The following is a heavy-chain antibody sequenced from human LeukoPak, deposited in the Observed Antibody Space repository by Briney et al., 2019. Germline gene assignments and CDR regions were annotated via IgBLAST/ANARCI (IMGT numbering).Heavy chain of an antibody. CDR3: ARDSQITMVRGAIITSLIPNWFDP. Sequence: GGSLRLSCAASGFTFSSYWMSWVRQAPGKGLEWVANIKQDGSEKYYVDSVKGRFTISRDNAKNSLYLQMNSLRAEDTAVYYCARDSQITMVRGAIITSLIPNWFDPWGQGTLVTVSS. CDR2: IKQDGSEK. V-gene: IGHV3-7*01. CDR1: GFTFSSYW. D-gene: IGHD3-10*01. J-gene: IGHJ5*02.